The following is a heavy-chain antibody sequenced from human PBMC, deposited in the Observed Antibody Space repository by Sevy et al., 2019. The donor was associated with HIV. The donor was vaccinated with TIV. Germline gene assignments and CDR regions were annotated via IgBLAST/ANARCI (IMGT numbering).Heavy chain of an antibody. Sequence: ASVKVSCKASGYTFTSYGISWVRQAPGQGLEWMGWISAYNGNTNYAQKLQGRDTMTTDTSTSTAYMELRSLRSDDTAVYYCARDQGYKWPRGAFDIWGQGTMVTVSS. CDR3: ARDQGYKWPRGAFDI. J-gene: IGHJ3*02. CDR2: ISAYNGNT. V-gene: IGHV1-18*04. D-gene: IGHD1-20*01. CDR1: GYTFTSYG.